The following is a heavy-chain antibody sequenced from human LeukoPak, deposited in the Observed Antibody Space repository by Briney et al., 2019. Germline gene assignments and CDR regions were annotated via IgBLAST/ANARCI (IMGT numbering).Heavy chain of an antibody. J-gene: IGHJ4*02. Sequence: PSETLSLTCTVSGGSISPYYWSWIRQPPGKGLEWIGYIYYSGSTDYNPSLKSRVTISLDTSKNQFSLKLSSVTAADTAVYYCARSTWLLDRWGQGTLVTVSS. D-gene: IGHD3-22*01. CDR1: GGSISPYY. CDR3: ARSTWLLDR. CDR2: IYYSGST. V-gene: IGHV4-59*01.